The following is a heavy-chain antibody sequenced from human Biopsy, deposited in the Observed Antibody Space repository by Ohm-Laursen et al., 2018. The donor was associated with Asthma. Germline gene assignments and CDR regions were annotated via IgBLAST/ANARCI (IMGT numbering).Heavy chain of an antibody. CDR2: IRYDGRKK. CDR3: ARKIAARGGMGV. Sequence: SLRLSCAASGITFSTYGMHWVRQAPGKGLEWVSFIRYDGRKKTYADSVKGRFTISRDNSKNTLYLQMNSLRAEDTAVYYCARKIAARGGMGVWGQGTTVTVSS. CDR1: GITFSTYG. J-gene: IGHJ6*02. V-gene: IGHV3-30*02. D-gene: IGHD6-6*01.